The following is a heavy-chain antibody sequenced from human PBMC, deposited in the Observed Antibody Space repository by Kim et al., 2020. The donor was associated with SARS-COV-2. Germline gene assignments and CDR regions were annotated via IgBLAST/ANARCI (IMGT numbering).Heavy chain of an antibody. V-gene: IGHV3-23*01. CDR3: AKSRQYDMVRGEDYFDY. CDR2: ISGSGGST. Sequence: GGSLRLSCAASGFTFSSYAMSWVRQAPGKGLEWVSAISGSGGSTYYADSVKGRFTISRDNSKNTLYLQMNSLRAEDTAVYYCAKSRQYDMVRGEDYFDYWGQGPLVTVSS. J-gene: IGHJ4*02. CDR1: GFTFSSYA. D-gene: IGHD3-10*01.